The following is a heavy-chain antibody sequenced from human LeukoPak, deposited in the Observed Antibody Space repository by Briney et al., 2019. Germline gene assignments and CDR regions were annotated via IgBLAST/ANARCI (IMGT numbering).Heavy chain of an antibody. CDR3: AKDSFYYYYYGMDV. Sequence: GGSLRLSCAASGFTFSSYGMHWVRQAPGKGLEGVAVISYDGSNKYYADSVKGRFTISRDNSKNTLYLQMNSLRAEDTAVYYCAKDSFYYYYYGMDVWGQGTTVTVSS. CDR1: GFTFSSYG. D-gene: IGHD2/OR15-2a*01. V-gene: IGHV3-30*18. J-gene: IGHJ6*02. CDR2: ISYDGSNK.